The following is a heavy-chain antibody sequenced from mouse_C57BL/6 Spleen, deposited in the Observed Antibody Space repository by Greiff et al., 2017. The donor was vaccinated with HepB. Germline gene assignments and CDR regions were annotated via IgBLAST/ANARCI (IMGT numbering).Heavy chain of an antibody. CDR3: ASRYGSRDYAMDY. CDR2: INPNNGGT. D-gene: IGHD1-1*01. CDR1: GYTFTDYY. Sequence: VQLQQSGPELVKPGASVKISCKASGYTFTDYYMNWVKQSHGKSLEWIGDINPNNGGTSYNQKFKGKATLTVDKSSSTAYMELRSLTSEDSAVYYCASRYGSRDYAMDYWGQGTSVTVSS. V-gene: IGHV1-26*01. J-gene: IGHJ4*01.